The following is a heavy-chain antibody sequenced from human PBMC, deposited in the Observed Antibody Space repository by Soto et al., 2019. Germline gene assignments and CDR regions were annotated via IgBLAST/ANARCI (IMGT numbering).Heavy chain of an antibody. CDR2: ISWDGRST. D-gene: IGHD4-4*01. J-gene: IGHJ6*02. CDR1: GFTFDDYA. V-gene: IGHV3-43*01. CDR3: VRQAKLTTVTANVGYYYGLDV. Sequence: EVQLVESGGVVVQPGGSLRLSCAASGFTFDDYAMHWVRQAPGKGLEWVSLISWDGRSTYYADSVKGRFTVSRDNTKNSLYLQMSGLRTEDTALYYCVRQAKLTTVTANVGYYYGLDVWGQGTTVTVSS.